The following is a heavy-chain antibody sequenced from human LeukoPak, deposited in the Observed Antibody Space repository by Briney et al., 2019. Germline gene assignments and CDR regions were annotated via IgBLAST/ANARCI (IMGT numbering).Heavy chain of an antibody. D-gene: IGHD6-13*01. CDR1: GFTFSSYS. V-gene: IGHV3-21*01. CDR3: ARDLHSSSWYFVGH. CDR2: ISSSSSYI. J-gene: IGHJ4*02. Sequence: GGSLRLSCAASGFTFSSYSMNWVRQAPGKGLEWVSSISSSSSYIYYADSVKGRFTISRDIAKNSLYLQMNSLRAEDTAVYYCARDLHSSSWYFVGHWGQGTLVTVSS.